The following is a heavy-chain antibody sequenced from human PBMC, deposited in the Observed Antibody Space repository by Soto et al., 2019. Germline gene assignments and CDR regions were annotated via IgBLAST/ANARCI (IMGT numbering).Heavy chain of an antibody. V-gene: IGHV1-69*12. D-gene: IGHD2-15*01. Sequence: QVQLVQSGAEVKKPGSSVKVSCKSSGGTFSTYAISWVRQAPGQGLEWMGGIIPIFGTANYAQKFQGRVTITADESTTXDYAEXXSLRSEDTAVYYCARDEMVVATGSRTWHYYYGMDVWGQGTTVTVSS. CDR2: IIPIFGTA. CDR1: GGTFSTYA. J-gene: IGHJ6*02. CDR3: ARDEMVVATGSRTWHYYYGMDV.